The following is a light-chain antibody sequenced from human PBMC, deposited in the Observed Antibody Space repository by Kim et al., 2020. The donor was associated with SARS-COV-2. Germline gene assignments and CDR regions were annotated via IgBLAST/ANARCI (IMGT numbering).Light chain of an antibody. CDR2: EVS. J-gene: IGLJ3*02. CDR3: ASYADNNNLL. V-gene: IGLV2-8*01. Sequence: QSATISCAGTSSDVGGYKYVPWYQKHPGNAPELMVYEVSRRPSGVPDRCSGSKSGNTASLTVSELQADDEANYNGASYADNNNLLFGGGTQLTV. CDR1: SSDVGGYKY.